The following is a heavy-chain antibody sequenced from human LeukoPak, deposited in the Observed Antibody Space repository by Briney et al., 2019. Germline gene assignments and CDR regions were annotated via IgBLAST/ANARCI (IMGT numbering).Heavy chain of an antibody. D-gene: IGHD3-16*02. CDR2: FYYSVTT. J-gene: IGHJ4*02. CDR1: GDSISSSSYY. Sequence: SETLSLTCTVSGDSISSSSYYWGWIRQPPGKGLEWIGSFYYSVTTYYNESLKSRVTISVDTSKDVFSLKLSSVTAADTAGYYWARHPVGRWGELSSPDYWGQGTLVTVSS. CDR3: ARHPVGRWGELSSPDY. V-gene: IGHV4-39*01.